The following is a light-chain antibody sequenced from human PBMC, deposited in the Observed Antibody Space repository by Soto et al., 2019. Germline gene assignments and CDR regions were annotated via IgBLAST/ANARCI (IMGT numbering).Light chain of an antibody. CDR3: SSYTSSSTYV. J-gene: IGLJ1*01. CDR1: SSDVGGYNY. CDR2: DVS. Sequence: QSVLTQPASVSGSPGQSITISCTGTSSDVGGYNYVSWYQQHPGKATKLKIYDVSNRPSGVSKHFSGSKSGNTASLTISGLQAEDEADYYCSSYTSSSTYVFGTGTKVTVL. V-gene: IGLV2-14*01.